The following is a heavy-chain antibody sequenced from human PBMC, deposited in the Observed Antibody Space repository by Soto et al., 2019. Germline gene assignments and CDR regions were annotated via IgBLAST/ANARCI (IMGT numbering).Heavy chain of an antibody. CDR1: GFTFSGYG. J-gene: IGHJ4*02. V-gene: IGHV3-33*01. Sequence: GGSLRLSCAASGFTFSGYGMHWVRQAPGKGLEWVAVIWYDGSNKYYADSVKGRFTISRDNPKNTLYLQTNSLRAEDTAVYYCARDGSYSWSPGYWGQGTPVTVSS. CDR2: IWYDGSNK. D-gene: IGHD3-10*01. CDR3: ARDGSYSWSPGY.